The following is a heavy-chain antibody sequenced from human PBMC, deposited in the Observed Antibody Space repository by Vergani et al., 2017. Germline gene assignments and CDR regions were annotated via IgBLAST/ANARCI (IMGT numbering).Heavy chain of an antibody. D-gene: IGHD2/OR15-2a*01. Sequence: VQILQSGGGVVQPGGSLRLSCTLSGFTLNTYGIHWVRQAPGRGLAWVSSISGPGLSTYYADSVKGRFSISRDNSKNTVFLQMHSLRAEDTAIYYGVKEKIDLGSYFFDSWGHGILVTVSS. J-gene: IGHJ4*01. CDR3: VKEKIDLGSYFFDS. CDR1: GFTLNTYG. V-gene: IGHV3-23*01. CDR2: ISGPGLST.